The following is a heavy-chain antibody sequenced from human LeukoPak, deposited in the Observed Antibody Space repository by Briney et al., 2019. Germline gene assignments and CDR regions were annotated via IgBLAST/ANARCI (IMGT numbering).Heavy chain of an antibody. D-gene: IGHD4-17*01. J-gene: IGHJ4*02. CDR3: AKLSVTYNFDY. CDR1: GFTFSTYL. Sequence: QPGGSLRLSCAASGFTFSTYLMSWVRQAPGKGLEWVTAISGSGGNTYYADSVKGRFTISRDNSKNTLYLQMNSLRAEDTAVYYCAKLSVTYNFDYWGLGTLVTVSS. CDR2: ISGSGGNT. V-gene: IGHV3-23*01.